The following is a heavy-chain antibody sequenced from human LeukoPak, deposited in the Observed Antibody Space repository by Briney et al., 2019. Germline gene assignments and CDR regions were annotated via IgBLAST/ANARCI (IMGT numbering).Heavy chain of an antibody. V-gene: IGHV1-69*02. D-gene: IGHD2-15*01. CDR2: IFPILGIA. CDR3: ASRSLLYAFDI. J-gene: IGHJ3*02. Sequence: ASVKVSCKASGGTFSSYTISWVRQAPGQGLEWMGRIFPILGIANYAQKFQGRVTTTADKSTSTAYMELSSLRSEDTAVYYCASRSLLYAFDIWGQGTMVTVSS. CDR1: GGTFSSYT.